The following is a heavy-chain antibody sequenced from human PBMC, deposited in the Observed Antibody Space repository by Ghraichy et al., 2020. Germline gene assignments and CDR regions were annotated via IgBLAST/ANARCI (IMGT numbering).Heavy chain of an antibody. CDR1: GYTFTSYY. Sequence: ASVKVSCKASGYTFTSYYMHWVRQAPGQGLEWMGIINPSGGSTSYAQKFQGRVTMTRDTSTSTVYMELSSLRSEDTAVYYCARDFLTGTTLSWFDPWGQGTLVTVSS. CDR3: ARDFLTGTTLSWFDP. J-gene: IGHJ5*02. D-gene: IGHD1-7*01. V-gene: IGHV1-46*01. CDR2: INPSGGST.